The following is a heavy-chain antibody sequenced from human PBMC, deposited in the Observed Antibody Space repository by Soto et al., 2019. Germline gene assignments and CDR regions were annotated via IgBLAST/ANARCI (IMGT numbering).Heavy chain of an antibody. CDR2: IYYSGST. D-gene: IGHD5-12*01. CDR3: ARQSSGYDSGFDY. CDR1: GGSISSYY. Sequence: PSETLSLICTVSGGSISSYYWSWIRQPPGKGLEWIGYIYYSGSTNYNPSLKSRVTISVDTSKNQFSLKLSSVTAADTAVYYCARQSSGYDSGFDYWGQGTLVTVSS. V-gene: IGHV4-59*08. J-gene: IGHJ4*02.